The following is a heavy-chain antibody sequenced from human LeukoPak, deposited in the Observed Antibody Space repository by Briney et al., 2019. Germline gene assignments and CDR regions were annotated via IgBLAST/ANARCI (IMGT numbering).Heavy chain of an antibody. J-gene: IGHJ4*02. CDR1: GFTFSTYA. V-gene: IGHV3-30-3*01. Sequence: PGGSLRLSCAASGFTFSTYAMHWVRQAPGKGLEWVALISYHGNNEYYADSAKGRFTISRDNSKNTLYLQMNSLRAEDTAVYYCARDWKTNSFDYWGQGTLVTVSS. CDR3: ARDWKTNSFDY. CDR2: ISYHGNNE. D-gene: IGHD1-1*01.